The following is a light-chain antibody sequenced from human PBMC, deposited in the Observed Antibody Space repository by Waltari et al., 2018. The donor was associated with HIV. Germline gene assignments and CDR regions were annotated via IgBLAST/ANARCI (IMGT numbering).Light chain of an antibody. J-gene: IGKJ1*01. Sequence: DIAMIHSPDSLAVSPGEPTSISSRSSQSLLPQKGQNCLDWYIQRPGQAPELLFYLGFRGASGFPARIAGSGSDTDFKLNISRVEPEDVGVDYCMNGQQTPVFGQGTKVEVK. CDR2: LGF. V-gene: IGKV2-28*01. CDR3: MNGQQTPV. CDR1: QSLLPQKGQNC.